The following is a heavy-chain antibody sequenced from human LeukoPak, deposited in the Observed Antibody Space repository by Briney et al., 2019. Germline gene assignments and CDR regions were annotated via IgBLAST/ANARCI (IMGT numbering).Heavy chain of an antibody. CDR3: ARGSRGYSGYDHFDY. CDR1: GFTFSSYA. Sequence: GRSLRLSCAASGFTFSSYAMHWVRQAPGKGLEWVAVISYDGSNKYYADSVKGRFTISRDNSKNTLYLQMNSLRAEDTAVYYCARGSRGYSGYDHFDYWGQGTLVTVSS. J-gene: IGHJ4*02. V-gene: IGHV3-30-3*01. CDR2: ISYDGSNK. D-gene: IGHD5-12*01.